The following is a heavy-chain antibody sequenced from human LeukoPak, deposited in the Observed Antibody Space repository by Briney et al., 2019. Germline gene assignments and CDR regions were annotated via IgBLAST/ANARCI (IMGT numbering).Heavy chain of an antibody. CDR2: IKQDGSET. CDR3: ANGDGFDY. V-gene: IGHV3-7*01. D-gene: IGHD5-24*01. CDR1: GFTSSTYW. Sequence: GGSLRLSCATSGFTSSTYWMSWVRQAPGKGLEWVANIKQDGSETYYADSVKGRFTIFRDNAKNSLYLQMDSQRVEDTAVYYCANGDGFDYWGQGTLVIVSS. J-gene: IGHJ4*02.